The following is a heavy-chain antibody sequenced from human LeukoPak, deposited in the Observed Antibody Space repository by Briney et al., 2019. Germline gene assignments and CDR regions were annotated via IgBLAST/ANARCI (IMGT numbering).Heavy chain of an antibody. D-gene: IGHD3-22*01. CDR1: GYTFTSYG. J-gene: IGHJ3*02. CDR3: ARGVYYYDSSGYAFDI. Sequence: GASVKVSCKASGYTFTSYGISWVRQAPGQGLEWMGWISAYNGNTNYAQKLQGRVTMTTDISTSTAYMELRSLRSDDTAVYYCARGVYYYDSSGYAFDIWGQGQWSPSLQ. CDR2: ISAYNGNT. V-gene: IGHV1-18*01.